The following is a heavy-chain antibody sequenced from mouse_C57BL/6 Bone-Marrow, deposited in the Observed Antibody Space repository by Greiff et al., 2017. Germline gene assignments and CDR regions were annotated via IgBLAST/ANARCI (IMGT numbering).Heavy chain of an antibody. CDR3: ASYDYDGDD. D-gene: IGHD2-4*01. Sequence: VQLQQSGAELARPGASVKLSCKASGYTFTGYGISWVKQRTGQGLEWIGEIYPRSGNTYYNEKFKGKAKLHGEKSYSTAYTELRSLTSEDSAVYFCASYDYDGDDWGQGTTLTVSS. V-gene: IGHV1-81*01. CDR1: GYTFTGYG. J-gene: IGHJ2*01. CDR2: IYPRSGNT.